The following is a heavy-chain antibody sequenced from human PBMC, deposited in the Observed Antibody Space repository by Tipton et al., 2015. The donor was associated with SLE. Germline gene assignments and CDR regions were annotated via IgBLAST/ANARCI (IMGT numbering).Heavy chain of an antibody. Sequence: TLSLTCTVSGGSISSHYWSWIRQPPGKGLEWIGYIYYSGSTNYNPSLKSRVTLSIDTSKNQFSLKLSSVTAADTAVYYCARRRYGDFLLPDAFDIWGQGTMVTVSS. D-gene: IGHD4-17*01. V-gene: IGHV4-59*11. CDR2: IYYSGST. CDR3: ARRRYGDFLLPDAFDI. J-gene: IGHJ3*02. CDR1: GGSISSHY.